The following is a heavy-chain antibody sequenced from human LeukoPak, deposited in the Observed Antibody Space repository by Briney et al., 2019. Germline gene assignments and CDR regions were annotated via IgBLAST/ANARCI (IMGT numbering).Heavy chain of an antibody. J-gene: IGHJ3*02. CDR2: IYYSGST. D-gene: IGHD2-21*01. Sequence: SETLSLTCAVSGGSISSYYWSWIRQPPGKGLGWIGYIYYSGSTNYNPSLKSRVTISVDTSKNQFSLKLSSVTAADTAVYYCARVAYCGGDCYSPIGAFDIWGQGTMVTVSS. V-gene: IGHV4-59*01. CDR1: GGSISSYY. CDR3: ARVAYCGGDCYSPIGAFDI.